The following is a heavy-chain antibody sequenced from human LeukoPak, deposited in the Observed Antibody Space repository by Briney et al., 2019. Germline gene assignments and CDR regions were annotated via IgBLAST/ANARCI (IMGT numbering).Heavy chain of an antibody. Sequence: SETLSLTCAVYGGSFSGYYWSWIRQPPGKGLEWIGEINHSGSTNYNPSLKSRVTISVDTSKNQFSLKLSSVTAADTAVYYCAGTARGSGVDYWGQGTLVTVSS. CDR2: INHSGST. CDR1: GGSFSGYY. D-gene: IGHD2-15*01. V-gene: IGHV4-34*01. CDR3: AGTARGSGVDY. J-gene: IGHJ4*02.